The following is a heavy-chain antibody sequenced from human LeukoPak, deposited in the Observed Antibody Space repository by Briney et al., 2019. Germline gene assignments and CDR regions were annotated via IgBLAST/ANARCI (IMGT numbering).Heavy chain of an antibody. CDR1: GGPISSSNW. J-gene: IGHJ4*02. CDR3: ASAGHDGIGYKVC. Sequence: SETLSLTCAVSGGPISSSNWWSWVRQPPGKGLEWIGEIYHSGSANYNPSLKSRSTISVDKSKNQFSLRLSSVTAADTAVYYCASAGHDGIGYKVCWGQGTLVTVSS. V-gene: IGHV4-4*02. CDR2: IYHSGSA. D-gene: IGHD3-22*01.